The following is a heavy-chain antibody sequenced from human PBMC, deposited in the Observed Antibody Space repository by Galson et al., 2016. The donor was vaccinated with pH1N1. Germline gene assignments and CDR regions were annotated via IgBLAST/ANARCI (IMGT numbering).Heavy chain of an antibody. V-gene: IGHV3-7*01. Sequence: SLRLSCAASGITFSNSAMSWVRQAPGKGLEWVANMNQDGNKKYYVDSVKGRFIISRDYSKNSLYLQMNSLRAEDTAMYYCVRAVGRAEAHWGQGTLVTVSS. D-gene: IGHD1-26*01. J-gene: IGHJ4*02. CDR1: GITFSNSA. CDR2: MNQDGNKK. CDR3: VRAVGRAEAH.